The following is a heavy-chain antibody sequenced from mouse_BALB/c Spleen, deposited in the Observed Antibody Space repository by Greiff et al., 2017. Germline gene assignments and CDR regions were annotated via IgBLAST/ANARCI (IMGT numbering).Heavy chain of an antibody. CDR1: GDSITSGY. CDR3: ARGVYGANYFDY. V-gene: IGHV3-8*02. J-gene: IGHJ2*01. CDR2: ISYSGST. D-gene: IGHD1-1*02. Sequence: EVQLVESGPSLVKPSQTLSLTCSVTGDSITSGYWNWIRKFPGNKLEYMGYISYSGSTYYNPSLKSRISITRDTSKNQYYLQLNSVTTEDTATYYCARGVYGANYFDYWGQGTTLTVSS.